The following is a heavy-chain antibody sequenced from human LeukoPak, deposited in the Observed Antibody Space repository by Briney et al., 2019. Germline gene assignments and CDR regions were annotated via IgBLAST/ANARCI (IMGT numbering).Heavy chain of an antibody. V-gene: IGHV1-69*13. CDR1: GGTFSSYA. CDR2: IIPIFGTA. D-gene: IGHD6-13*01. Sequence: ASAKVSCKASGGTFSSYAISWVRQAPGQGLEWMGGIIPIFGTANYAQKFQGRVTITADESTSTAYMELSSLRSEDTAVYYCARAAGAAAAGTWFDPWGQGTLVTVSS. CDR3: ARAAGAAAAGTWFDP. J-gene: IGHJ5*02.